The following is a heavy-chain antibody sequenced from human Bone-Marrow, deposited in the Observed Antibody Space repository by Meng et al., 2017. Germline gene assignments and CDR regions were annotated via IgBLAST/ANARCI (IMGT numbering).Heavy chain of an antibody. V-gene: IGHV3-7*01. D-gene: IGHD1-26*01. CDR2: IKEDGSEK. J-gene: IGHJ2*01. CDR3: ARDAVNSGSHPVLDL. CDR1: GFIFSNSW. Sequence: GGSLRLSCTASGFIFSNSWMSWVRQAPGKGLEWVANIKEDGSEKYYVDSVKGRFTISRDNAKNSLYLQMLSLRAEDTAVYYCARDAVNSGSHPVLDLWGRGTLVTVSS.